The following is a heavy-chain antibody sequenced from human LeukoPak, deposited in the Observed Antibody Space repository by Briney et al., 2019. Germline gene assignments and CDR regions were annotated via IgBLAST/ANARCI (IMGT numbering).Heavy chain of an antibody. CDR2: INPNSGGT. J-gene: IGHJ4*02. CDR1: GYTFTGYY. Sequence: ASVKVSCKASGYTFTGYYMHWVRQAPGQGLEWMGRINPNSGGTNYAQKFQGRVHMTRDKSISTAYMELSRLRSDDTAVYYCARSSGLYGGNSAFDCWGQGPLVTVSS. D-gene: IGHD4-23*01. V-gene: IGHV1-2*06. CDR3: ARSSGLYGGNSAFDC.